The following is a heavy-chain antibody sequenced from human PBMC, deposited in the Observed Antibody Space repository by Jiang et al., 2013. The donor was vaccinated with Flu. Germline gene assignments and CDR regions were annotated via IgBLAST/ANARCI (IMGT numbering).Heavy chain of an antibody. J-gene: IGHJ4*02. V-gene: IGHV4-39*01. CDR3: ARSSYSSGWFGVDWNYFDY. Sequence: LLKPSETLSLTCTVSGDSISSTSYYWGWIRQPPGKGLEWIGNVYYSGNTYYNPSLKSRVTISVDTSKNQFFLKLTSVTATDTAVYYCARSSYSSGWFGVDWNYFDYWGQGTLVTVSS. CDR1: GDSISSTSYY. CDR2: VYYSGNT. D-gene: IGHD6-19*01.